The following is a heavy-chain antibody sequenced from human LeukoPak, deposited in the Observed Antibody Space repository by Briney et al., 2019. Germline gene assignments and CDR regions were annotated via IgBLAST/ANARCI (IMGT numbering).Heavy chain of an antibody. CDR2: IYYSGST. J-gene: IGHJ4*02. CDR3: ASSFGYSYGYSY. D-gene: IGHD5-18*01. CDR1: GGSISSYY. Sequence: SETLSLTCTVSGGSISSYYWSWIRQPPGKGLEWIGYIYYSGSTNYNPSLKSRVTMSVDTSKNRFSLNLSSVTAADTAVYYCASSFGYSYGYSYWGQGTLVTVSS. V-gene: IGHV4-59*12.